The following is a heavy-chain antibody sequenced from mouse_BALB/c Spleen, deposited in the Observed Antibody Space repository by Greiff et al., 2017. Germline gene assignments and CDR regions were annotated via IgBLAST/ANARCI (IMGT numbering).Heavy chain of an antibody. D-gene: IGHD2-4*01. V-gene: IGHV1S41*01. Sequence: DLVKPGASVKLSCKASGYTFTSYWINWIKQRPGQGLEWIGRIAPGSGSTYYNEMFKGKATLTVDTSSSTAYIQLSSLSSEDSAVYFCARDDYDPFYAMDYWGQGTSVTVSS. CDR1: GYTFTSYW. CDR3: ARDDYDPFYAMDY. CDR2: IAPGSGST. J-gene: IGHJ4*01.